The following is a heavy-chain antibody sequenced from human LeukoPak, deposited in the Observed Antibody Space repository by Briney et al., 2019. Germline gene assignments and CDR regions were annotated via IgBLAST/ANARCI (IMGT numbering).Heavy chain of an antibody. Sequence: GGSLILSCAASGFTFSSYGMHWVRQAPGKGLEWVAVIWYDGSDKYYADSVKGRFTISRDNSKNTLYLQMNSLRAEDTAVYYCARDSTPRHYDFWSGYYIGTWFDPWGQGTLVTVSS. V-gene: IGHV3-33*01. CDR2: IWYDGSDK. CDR3: ARDSTPRHYDFWSGYYIGTWFDP. CDR1: GFTFSSYG. D-gene: IGHD3-3*01. J-gene: IGHJ5*02.